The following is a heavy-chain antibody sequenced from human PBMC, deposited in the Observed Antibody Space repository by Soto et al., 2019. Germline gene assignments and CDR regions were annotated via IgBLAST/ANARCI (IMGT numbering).Heavy chain of an antibody. Sequence: SGPTLVNPTQTLTLTCTFSGFSLTSGGEGVGWIRQPPGKALEWLAAIYWNDDRRYSPSLGSRLSITNDTSKNQVVLTMTNMDPVDTATYYCAHRKTGYSSGWYNWFDPWGQGILVTVSS. D-gene: IGHD6-19*01. V-gene: IGHV2-5*01. CDR3: AHRKTGYSSGWYNWFDP. CDR2: IYWNDDR. CDR1: GFSLTSGGEG. J-gene: IGHJ5*02.